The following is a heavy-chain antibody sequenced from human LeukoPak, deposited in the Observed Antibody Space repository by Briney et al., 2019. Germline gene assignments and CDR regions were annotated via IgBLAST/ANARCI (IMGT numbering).Heavy chain of an antibody. D-gene: IGHD3-22*01. J-gene: IGHJ4*02. Sequence: SEKVPCKASGGTFSSYAISWVRQAPGQGLEWMGRIIPIFGTANYAQKFQGRVTITTDESTSTAYMELSSLRSEDTAVYYCARDFANYYDSSRLDYWGQGTLVTVSS. CDR2: IIPIFGTA. CDR1: GGTFSSYA. CDR3: ARDFANYYDSSRLDY. V-gene: IGHV1-69*05.